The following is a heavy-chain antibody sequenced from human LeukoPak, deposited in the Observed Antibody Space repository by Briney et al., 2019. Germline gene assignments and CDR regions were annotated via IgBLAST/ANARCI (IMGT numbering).Heavy chain of an antibody. CDR3: ARRRDGSGLDEVAFDI. D-gene: IGHD3-10*01. Sequence: SETLSLTCTVSGGSISSYYWSWIRQPAGKGLEWIGRIYTSGSTNYNPSLKSRVTMSVDTSKNQFSLKLSSVTAADTAVYYCARRRDGSGLDEVAFDIWGQGTMVIVSS. V-gene: IGHV4-4*07. CDR1: GGSISSYY. CDR2: IYTSGST. J-gene: IGHJ3*02.